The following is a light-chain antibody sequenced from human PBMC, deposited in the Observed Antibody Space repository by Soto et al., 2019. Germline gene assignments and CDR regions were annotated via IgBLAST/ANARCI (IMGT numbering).Light chain of an antibody. V-gene: IGLV2-14*01. CDR1: GRDIGAYNY. CDR3: SAYTARSTLV. J-gene: IGLJ3*02. CDR2: GVK. Sequence: QSALTQPASVSGSPGQSITISCTGSGRDIGAYNYVSWYQQHPGKAPKLIIYGVKNRPSGVSNRFSASKSAFTASLTISGLQAEDEADYYCSAYTARSTLVFGGGTQLTVL.